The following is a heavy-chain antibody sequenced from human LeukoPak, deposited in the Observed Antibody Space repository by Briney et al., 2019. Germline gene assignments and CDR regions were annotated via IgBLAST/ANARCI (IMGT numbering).Heavy chain of an antibody. D-gene: IGHD6-6*01. CDR3: ARGGSSSSGIDY. CDR2: IYYSGGT. CDR1: GGSISSHY. V-gene: IGHV4-59*11. J-gene: IGHJ4*02. Sequence: SETLSLTCTVSGGSISSHYWSWIRQPPGKGLEWIGYIYYSGGTNYNPSLKSRVTISVDTSKNQFSLKLSSVTAADTAVYYCARGGSSSSGIDYWGQGTLVTVSS.